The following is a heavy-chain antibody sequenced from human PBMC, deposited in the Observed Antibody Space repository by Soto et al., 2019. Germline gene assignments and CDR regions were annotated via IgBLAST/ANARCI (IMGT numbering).Heavy chain of an antibody. CDR3: AKVSSSWYAGFFDL. V-gene: IGHV4-59*01. J-gene: IGHJ4*02. CDR1: GASITQYY. Sequence: PSETLSLTCTVSGASITQYYWNWIRQSPGKGLEWIVSVSSTGSTVYNPSLTSRVTVSLDTSKNQFSLTLNSVTAADTAVYHCAKVSSSWYAGFFDLWGQGTLVTVSS. D-gene: IGHD6-13*01. CDR2: VSSTGST.